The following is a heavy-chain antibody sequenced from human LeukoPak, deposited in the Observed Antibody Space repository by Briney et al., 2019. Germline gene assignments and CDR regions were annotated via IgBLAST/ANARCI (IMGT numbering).Heavy chain of an antibody. Sequence: ASVKVSCKASGYTFTSYYMHWVRQAPGQGLEWMGIINPSGGSTSYAQKFQGRVTMTRDMSTSTVYMELSSLRSEDTAVYSCARGSDLTRSVYQLLLSAFDIWGQGTMVTVSS. CDR1: GYTFTSYY. CDR3: ARGSDLTRSVYQLLLSAFDI. J-gene: IGHJ3*02. CDR2: INPSGGST. D-gene: IGHD2-2*01. V-gene: IGHV1-46*01.